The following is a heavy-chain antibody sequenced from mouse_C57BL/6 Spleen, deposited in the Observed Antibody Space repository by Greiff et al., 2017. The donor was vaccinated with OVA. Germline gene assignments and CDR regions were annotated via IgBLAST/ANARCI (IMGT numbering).Heavy chain of an antibody. CDR2: INPSNGGT. D-gene: IGHD2-5*01. CDR1: GYTFTSYW. Sequence: QVQLQQPGTELVKPGASVKLSCKASGYTFTSYWMHWVKQRPGQGLEWIGNINPSNGGTNYNDKFKSKATLTVDKSSSTAYMQLSSLTSEDSAVYDCARGEAYYSNYEGFAYWGQGTLVTVSA. CDR3: ARGEAYYSNYEGFAY. V-gene: IGHV1-53*01. J-gene: IGHJ3*01.